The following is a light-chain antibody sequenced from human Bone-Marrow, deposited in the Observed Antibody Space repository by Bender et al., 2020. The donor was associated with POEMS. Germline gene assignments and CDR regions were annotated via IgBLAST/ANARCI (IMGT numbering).Light chain of an antibody. CDR1: SSDVGGYNY. J-gene: IGLJ2*01. Sequence: QSALTQPASVSGSPGQSITISCTGTSSDVGGYNYVSWYQQHPGKAPKLMIYDVSTRPSGVSNRFSGSKSGNTASLTISGLQAEDEADYFCSSYSSSNTLPVVFGGGTKLTVL. CDR3: SSYSSSNTLPVV. V-gene: IGLV2-14*01. CDR2: DVS.